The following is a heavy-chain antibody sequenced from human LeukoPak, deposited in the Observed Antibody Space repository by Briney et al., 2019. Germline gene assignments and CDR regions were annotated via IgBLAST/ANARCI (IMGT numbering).Heavy chain of an antibody. D-gene: IGHD5-12*01. CDR1: GFTFSSYE. CDR3: ARDSGYNAFDY. CDR2: ISSSGSTI. J-gene: IGHJ4*02. Sequence: PGGSLRLSCAASGFTFSSYEMNWVRQAPGKGLEWVSYISSSGSTIYYADSVKGRFTISRDNAKNSLYLQMNSLRAEDTAMYYCARDSGYNAFDYWGQGTLVTVSS. V-gene: IGHV3-48*03.